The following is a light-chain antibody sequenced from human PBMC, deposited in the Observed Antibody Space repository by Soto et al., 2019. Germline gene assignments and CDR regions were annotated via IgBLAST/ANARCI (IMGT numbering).Light chain of an antibody. CDR1: QTISNN. CDR2: GAS. J-gene: IGKJ1*01. Sequence: EIVLTQFPATLSVSAGERVTLRCRTSQTISNNLGWYQQKPGQAPRLLIYGASTRATGIPARFSGGGSGTAFTLTISSLQSDDFAVYYCQQYNNWRSFGQGTKVDIK. V-gene: IGKV3-15*01. CDR3: QQYNNWRS.